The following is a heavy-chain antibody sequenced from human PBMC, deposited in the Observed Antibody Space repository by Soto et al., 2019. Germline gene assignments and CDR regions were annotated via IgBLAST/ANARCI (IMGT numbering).Heavy chain of an antibody. Sequence: QVQLQESGPGLVKPSGTLSLTCAVSGGSINSSNWWSWVRQPPGKGLEWIGEIYHSGSTNYNPSLKSRVTISVDKSKNQFSLNLSSMTAADTAVYCCARGGDVVVPTALDYWGQGTLVTVSS. CDR2: IYHSGST. J-gene: IGHJ4*02. CDR3: ARGGDVVVPTALDY. CDR1: GGSINSSNW. D-gene: IGHD2-2*01. V-gene: IGHV4-4*01.